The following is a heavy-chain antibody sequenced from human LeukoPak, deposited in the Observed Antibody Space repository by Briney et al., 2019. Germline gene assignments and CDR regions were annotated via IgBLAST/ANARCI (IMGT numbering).Heavy chain of an antibody. CDR3: ASHPLRPGATGGFDI. D-gene: IGHD1-26*01. CDR1: GFTFRNYG. CDR2: IWYDGSKK. V-gene: IGHV3-33*01. Sequence: PGGSLRLSCGASGFTFRNYGMHWVRRAPGKGLEWVAIIWYDGSKKYYADSVKGRFTISRDNSKNTLYLQMNSLRVEDTAVYYCASHPLRPGATGGFDIWGQGTMVTVSS. J-gene: IGHJ3*02.